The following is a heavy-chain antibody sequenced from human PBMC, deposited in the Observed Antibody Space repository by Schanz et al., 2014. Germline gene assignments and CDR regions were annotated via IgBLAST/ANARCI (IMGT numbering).Heavy chain of an antibody. J-gene: IGHJ4*02. CDR1: GYRFIGYY. D-gene: IGHD6-13*01. CDR2: INPDSGDT. V-gene: IGHV1-2*02. Sequence: QVLLVQSGAEVKKPGASVKVSCKASGYRFIGYYIHWLRQAPGQGLEWMGWINPDSGDTNYVQNFQGRVTMTRDTSITTAYMDRSRLTSDDTAVYYCARVYRWQHILGHFDSWGQGTRVTVSS. CDR3: ARVYRWQHILGHFDS.